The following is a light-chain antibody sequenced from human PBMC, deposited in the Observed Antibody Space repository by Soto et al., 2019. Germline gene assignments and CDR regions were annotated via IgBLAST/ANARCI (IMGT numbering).Light chain of an antibody. J-gene: IGKJ2*01. CDR1: QSISSW. V-gene: IGKV1-5*03. CDR3: QQYNSFSGYT. CDR2: KAS. Sequence: DIQMTQSPSTLSASVGDRVTITCRASQSISSWLAWYQQKPGKAPKVLIYKASSLETGVPSRFSGSGSGTEFTLTISRLQPDDFATYYCQQYNSFSGYTFGQGTKLEIK.